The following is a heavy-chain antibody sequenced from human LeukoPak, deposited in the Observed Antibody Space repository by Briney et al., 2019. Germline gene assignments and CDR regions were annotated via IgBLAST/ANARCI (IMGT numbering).Heavy chain of an antibody. V-gene: IGHV4-61*02. CDR1: GGSVSSGSYY. CDR2: MYTSGST. J-gene: IGHJ4*02. CDR3: ARESDSSGHHYNYFDY. D-gene: IGHD3-22*01. Sequence: PSQTLSLTCTVSGGSVSSGSYYWTWIRQPAGKGLEWIGRMYTSGSTIYNPSLKGRLTISIDASKNQFSLKLSSVTAADTAVYYCARESDSSGHHYNYFDYWGQGTLVTVSS.